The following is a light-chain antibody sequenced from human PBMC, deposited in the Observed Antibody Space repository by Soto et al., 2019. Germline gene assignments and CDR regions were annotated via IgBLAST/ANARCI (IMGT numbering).Light chain of an antibody. CDR1: SSDVGGYNY. Sequence: QSALTQPRSVSGSPGQSVTISCTGTSSDVGGYNYVSWYQQHPGKAPKPMIYDVNKRPSGVPDRFSGSKSGNTASLTISGLQAEDEADYYCCSYAGSYTYVFGTGTKLTVL. V-gene: IGLV2-11*01. CDR2: DVN. CDR3: CSYAGSYTYV. J-gene: IGLJ1*01.